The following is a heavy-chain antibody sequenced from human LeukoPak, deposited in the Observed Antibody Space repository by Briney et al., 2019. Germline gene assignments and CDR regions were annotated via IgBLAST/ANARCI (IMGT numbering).Heavy chain of an antibody. V-gene: IGHV1-2*02. CDR3: ARGEAPRYCSSTSCPGDY. D-gene: IGHD2-2*01. Sequence: ASVKVSCKASGGTFSSYAISWVRQAPGQGLEWMGWINPNSGGTNYAQKFQGRVTMTRDTSISTAYMELSRLRSDDTAVYYCARGEAPRYCSSTSCPGDYWGQGTLVTVSS. CDR1: GGTFSSYA. CDR2: INPNSGGT. J-gene: IGHJ4*02.